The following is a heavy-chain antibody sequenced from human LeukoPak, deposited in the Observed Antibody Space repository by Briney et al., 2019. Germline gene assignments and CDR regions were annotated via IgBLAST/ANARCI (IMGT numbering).Heavy chain of an antibody. D-gene: IGHD2-2*02. Sequence: SETLSLTCAVYGGSFSGYYWSWIRQPPGKGLEWIGEINHSGSTNYNPSLKSRVTISVDTSKNQFSLKLSSVTAADTAVYYCARGRTAALSDIVVVPAAIRLFDYWGQGTLVTVSS. V-gene: IGHV4-34*01. CDR3: ARGRTAALSDIVVVPAAIRLFDY. CDR2: INHSGST. CDR1: GGSFSGYY. J-gene: IGHJ4*02.